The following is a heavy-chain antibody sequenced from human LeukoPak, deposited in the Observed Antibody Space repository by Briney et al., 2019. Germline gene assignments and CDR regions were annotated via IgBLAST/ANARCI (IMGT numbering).Heavy chain of an antibody. D-gene: IGHD4-23*01. CDR1: GCTFSRHT. Sequence: PGGSLRLSCSGSGCTFSRHTMHWVRQAPGKGLEYVSAISYNGDSTYYVDSVKGRFTISRDNSKNTLDLQMRPEDTAVYYCVSDRETQEQIWGPGTLVTVSS. J-gene: IGHJ3*02. CDR3: VSDRETQEQI. CDR2: ISYNGDST. V-gene: IGHV3-64D*09.